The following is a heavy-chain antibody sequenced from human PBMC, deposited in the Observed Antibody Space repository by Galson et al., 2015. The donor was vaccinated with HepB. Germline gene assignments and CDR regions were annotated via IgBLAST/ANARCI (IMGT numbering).Heavy chain of an antibody. Sequence: SVKVSCKASGGTFSSYAIFWVRQAPGQGLEWMGGTIPMYDIGNYAQKFQDRVTITADKSTSTAYMELSSLRSDDTAMYYCARAREEYTSSSGLSLWGQGTLVTVSP. J-gene: IGHJ4*02. CDR1: GGTFSSYA. CDR3: ARAREEYTSSSGLSL. V-gene: IGHV1-69*10. CDR2: TIPMYDIG. D-gene: IGHD6-6*01.